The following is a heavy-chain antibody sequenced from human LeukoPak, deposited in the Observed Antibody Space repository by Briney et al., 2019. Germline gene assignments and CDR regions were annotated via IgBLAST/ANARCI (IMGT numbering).Heavy chain of an antibody. CDR2: IIPILGIA. J-gene: IGHJ6*02. Sequence: GASVKVSCKASGGTFSSYAISWVRQAPGQGLEWMGRIIPILGIANYAQKFQGRVTITADKSTSTAYMELSSLRSEDTAVYYCATIIGYCSSTSCSNYYYYGMDVWGQGTTVTVSS. CDR3: ATIIGYCSSTSCSNYYYYGMDV. CDR1: GGTFSSYA. V-gene: IGHV1-69*04. D-gene: IGHD2-2*01.